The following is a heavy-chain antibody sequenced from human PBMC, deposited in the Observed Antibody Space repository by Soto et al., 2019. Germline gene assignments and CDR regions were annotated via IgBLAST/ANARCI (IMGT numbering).Heavy chain of an antibody. J-gene: IGHJ4*02. V-gene: IGHV4-59*01. Sequence: PSETLSLTCTVSGVSISSYYWSWIRQPPGKGLEWIGYIYYSGSTNYNPSLKSRVTISVDTSKNQFSLKLSSVTAADTAVYYCARENYGGNSDYWGQGTLVTVSS. CDR3: ARENYGGNSDY. D-gene: IGHD4-17*01. CDR2: IYYSGST. CDR1: GVSISSYY.